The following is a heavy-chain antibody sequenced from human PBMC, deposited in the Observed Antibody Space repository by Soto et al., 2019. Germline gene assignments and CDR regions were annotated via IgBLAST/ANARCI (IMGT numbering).Heavy chain of an antibody. J-gene: IGHJ1*01. CDR3: ARRGYCSSTSCPGEYFQH. Sequence: PSETLSLTCTVFGGSISSSSYYWGWIRQPPGKGLEWIGSIYYSGSTYYNPSLKSRVTISVDTSKNQFSLKLSSVTAADTAVYYCARRGYCSSTSCPGEYFQHWGQGTLVTVSS. CDR1: GGSISSSSYY. D-gene: IGHD2-2*01. V-gene: IGHV4-39*01. CDR2: IYYSGST.